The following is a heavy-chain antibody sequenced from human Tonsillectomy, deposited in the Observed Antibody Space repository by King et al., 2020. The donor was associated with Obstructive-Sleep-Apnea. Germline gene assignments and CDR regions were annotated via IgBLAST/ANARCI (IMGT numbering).Heavy chain of an antibody. CDR3: ARANGSGNYWH. D-gene: IGHD3-10*01. CDR1: GFTFSSYS. J-gene: IGHJ4*02. CDR2: ITTSSSYI. Sequence: VQLVESGGGLVKPGGSLRLSCAASGFTFSSYSMNWVRQAPGKGLEWVSFITTSSSYIYYADSVKGRFTISRDNAKNSLYLQMNSPRAEDTAVYYCARANGSGNYWHWGQGTLVTVSS. V-gene: IGHV3-21*01.